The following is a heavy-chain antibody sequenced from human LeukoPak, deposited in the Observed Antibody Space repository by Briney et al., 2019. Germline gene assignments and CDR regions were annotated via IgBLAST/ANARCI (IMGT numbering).Heavy chain of an antibody. D-gene: IGHD3-22*01. Sequence: PGRSLRLSCAASGFTFSSYAMSWVRQAPGKGLEWVSAISGSGGSTYYADSVKGRFTISRDNSKNTLYLQMNSLRAEDTAVYYCAKEYYYDSSGYSYRDYWGQGTLVTVSS. CDR1: GFTFSSYA. V-gene: IGHV3-23*01. J-gene: IGHJ4*02. CDR3: AKEYYYDSSGYSYRDY. CDR2: ISGSGGST.